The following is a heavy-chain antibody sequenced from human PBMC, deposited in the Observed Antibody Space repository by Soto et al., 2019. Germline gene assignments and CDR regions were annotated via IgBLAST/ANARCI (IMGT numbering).Heavy chain of an antibody. Sequence: QLQLQESGPGLVKPSETLSLTCTVSGGSISSSSFYWGWIRQPPGKGLEWIGSIHYSGNTYYNPSLKSRVTISADTSKNQISLKLSSVTAAGTAVYYCARYCSSTSCALDYWGQGTLVTVSS. D-gene: IGHD2-2*01. CDR3: ARYCSSTSCALDY. V-gene: IGHV4-39*01. CDR2: IHYSGNT. CDR1: GGSISSSSFY. J-gene: IGHJ4*02.